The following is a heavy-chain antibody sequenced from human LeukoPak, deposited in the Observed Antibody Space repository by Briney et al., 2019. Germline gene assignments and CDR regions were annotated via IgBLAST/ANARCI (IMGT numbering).Heavy chain of an antibody. J-gene: IGHJ4*02. V-gene: IGHV1-69*05. D-gene: IGHD5-24*01. CDR3: VRGGYNYYDY. CDR2: IIPIFGTA. CDR1: GGTFSSYA. Sequence: SVKVSCKASGGTFSSYAISWVRQAPGQGLEWMGRIIPIFGTANYAQKFQGRVTITTGESTSTAYMELSSLRSEDTAVYYCVRGGYNYYDYWGQGTLVTVSS.